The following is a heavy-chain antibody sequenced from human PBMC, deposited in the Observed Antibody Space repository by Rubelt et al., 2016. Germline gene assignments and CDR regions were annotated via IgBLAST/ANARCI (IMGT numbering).Heavy chain of an antibody. CDR1: GGSFSGYY. CDR3: ARGDIAAAGAPFDY. CDR2: INHSGST. Sequence: QVQLQQWGAGLLKPSETLSHTCAVYGGSFSGYYWSWIRQPPGKGLEWIGEINHSGSTNYNPSLKSRVTISVDTSKNQFSLKRGSVAAADTAVYYCARGDIAAAGAPFDYWGQGTLVTVSS. J-gene: IGHJ4*02. V-gene: IGHV4-34*01. D-gene: IGHD6-13*01.